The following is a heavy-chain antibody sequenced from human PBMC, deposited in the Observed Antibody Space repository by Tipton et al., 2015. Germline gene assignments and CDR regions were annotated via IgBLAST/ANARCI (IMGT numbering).Heavy chain of an antibody. CDR1: GFTLRTYG. J-gene: IGHJ4*02. Sequence: SLRLSCAASGFTLRTYGMHWVRQAPGKGLEWVAVIWYDGSQRYYADSVKGRFTISRDNSKNTVHLQMNSLRAEDTAVYYCARGAETTVPGWYFDYWGQGTLVTVSS. CDR3: ARGAETTVPGWYFDY. D-gene: IGHD4-17*01. V-gene: IGHV3-33*08. CDR2: IWYDGSQR.